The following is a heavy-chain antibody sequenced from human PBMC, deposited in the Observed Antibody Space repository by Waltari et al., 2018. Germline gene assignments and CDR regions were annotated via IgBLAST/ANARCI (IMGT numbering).Heavy chain of an antibody. V-gene: IGHV4-59*01. CDR2: IYYSGRT. J-gene: IGHJ3*02. CDR3: AIGYSSGWYYAFDI. CDR1: GGSISSYS. Sequence: QVQLQESGPGRVKPSETLSLTCTVPGGSISSYSWSWIRQPPGKGLEWIGYIYYSGRTNYNPSLKSRVTISVDTSKNQFSLKLSSVTAADTAVYYCAIGYSSGWYYAFDIWGQGTMVTVSS. D-gene: IGHD6-19*01.